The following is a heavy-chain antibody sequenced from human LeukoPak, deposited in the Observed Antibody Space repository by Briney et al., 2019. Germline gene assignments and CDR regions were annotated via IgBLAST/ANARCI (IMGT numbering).Heavy chain of an antibody. CDR1: GFTFSSYA. D-gene: IGHD5-12*01. V-gene: IGHV3-23*01. J-gene: IGHJ4*02. Sequence: GGSLRLSCAASGFTFSSYAMSWVRQAPGRGLEWVSAISGSGGSTYYADSVKGRFTISRDNSKNTLYLQMNSLRAEDTAVYYCAKDGGIVATTSLGYWGQGTLVTVSS. CDR2: ISGSGGST. CDR3: AKDGGIVATTSLGY.